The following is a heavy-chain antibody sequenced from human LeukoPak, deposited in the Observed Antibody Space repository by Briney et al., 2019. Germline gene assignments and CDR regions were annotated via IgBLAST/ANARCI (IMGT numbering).Heavy chain of an antibody. CDR2: IYDRGST. D-gene: IGHD2-2*01. J-gene: IGHJ5*02. Sequence: PSETLFHTCTVSGDSLRSGWYYWSWIRQPPGKGLEWSGYIYDRGSTNDNPPFNSRVTISVDTSNNQFSLRLSSVTAADTAVYYCARGAARLPAAIGWLGPWGQGTLVTVSS. CDR1: GDSLRSGWYY. CDR3: ARGAARLPAAIGWLGP. V-gene: IGHV4-61*01.